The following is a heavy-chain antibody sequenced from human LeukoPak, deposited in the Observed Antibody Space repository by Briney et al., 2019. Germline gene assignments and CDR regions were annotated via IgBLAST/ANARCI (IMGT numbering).Heavy chain of an antibody. CDR2: ISGSGSST. V-gene: IGHV3-23*01. CDR3: ATRVTADSYEAFDI. D-gene: IGHD6-13*01. J-gene: IGHJ3*02. Sequence: GGSLRLSCAASGFTFSSYAMNWVRQAPGKGLEWVSFISGSGSSTHYADSVKGRFSISRDNDKNSLFLEMNSLRAEDTALYYCATRVTADSYEAFDIWGQGTMLTVSS. CDR1: GFTFSSYA.